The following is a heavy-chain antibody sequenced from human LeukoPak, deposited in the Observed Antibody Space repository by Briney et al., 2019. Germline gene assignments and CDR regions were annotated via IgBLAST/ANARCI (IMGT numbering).Heavy chain of an antibody. CDR2: ISAYNGNT. Sequence: ASVKVSCKASGYTFTSYGISWVRQAPAQGLEWMGWISAYNGNTNYAQKLQGRVTMTTDTSTSTAYMELRSLRSDDTAVYYCARRSSSWYGGLPYYYYGMDVWGQGTTVTVSS. V-gene: IGHV1-18*01. CDR1: GYTFTSYG. CDR3: ARRSSSWYGGLPYYYYGMDV. J-gene: IGHJ6*02. D-gene: IGHD6-13*01.